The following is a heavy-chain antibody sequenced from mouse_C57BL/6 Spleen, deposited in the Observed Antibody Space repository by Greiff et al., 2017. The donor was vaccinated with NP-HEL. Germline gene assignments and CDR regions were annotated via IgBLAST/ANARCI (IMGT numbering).Heavy chain of an antibody. D-gene: IGHD1-1*01. J-gene: IGHJ2*01. Sequence: QVQLQQPGAELVKPGASVKMSCKASGYTFTSYWITWVKQRPGQGLEWIGDIYPGSGSTNYNEKFKSKATLTVDTSSSTAYMQLSSLTSEDSAVYYCARPPGGSSFFDYWGQGTTLTVSS. CDR3: ARPPGGSSFFDY. V-gene: IGHV1-55*01. CDR1: GYTFTSYW. CDR2: IYPGSGST.